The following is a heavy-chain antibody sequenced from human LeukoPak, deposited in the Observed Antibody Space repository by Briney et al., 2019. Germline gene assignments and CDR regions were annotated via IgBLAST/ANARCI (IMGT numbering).Heavy chain of an antibody. D-gene: IGHD6-13*01. CDR3: ARDGAAAGQDY. CDR2: INWNGGST. CDR1: GFTFSSYA. J-gene: IGHJ4*02. V-gene: IGHV3-20*01. Sequence: GGSLRLSCAASGFTFSSYAMSWVRQAPGKGLEWVSGINWNGGSTGYADSVKGRFTISRDNGKNSLYLQMNSLRADDTALYHCARDGAAAGQDYWGQGTLVTVSS.